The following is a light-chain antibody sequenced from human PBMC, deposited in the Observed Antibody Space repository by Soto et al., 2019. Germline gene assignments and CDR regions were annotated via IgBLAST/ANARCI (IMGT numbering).Light chain of an antibody. V-gene: IGKV1-39*01. J-gene: IGKJ1*01. CDR3: HQSYSNPRT. CDR1: QSINNY. Sequence: DIQMTQSPSSVSASVGDRLTITCRASQSINNYLSWYQVKPGKAPRLLIYAASNLQRGVPSRFSGSGSVTDFTLTISSLQPEDLATYYCHQSYSNPRTFGQGTKVEIK. CDR2: AAS.